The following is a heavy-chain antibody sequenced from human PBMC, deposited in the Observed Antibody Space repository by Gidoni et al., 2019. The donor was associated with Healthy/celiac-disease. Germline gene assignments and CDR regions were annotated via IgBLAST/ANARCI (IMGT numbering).Heavy chain of an antibody. CDR3: ARHHYYDSSGYPFDY. CDR2: LYYSGST. D-gene: IGHD3-22*01. Sequence: QLQLQESGPGLVKPSETLSLTCTVSGGSISSSSYYWGWIRQPPGKGLEWIGSLYYSGSTYYNPSLKSRVTISVDTSKNQFSLKLSSVTAADTAVYYCARHHYYDSSGYPFDYWGQGTLVTVSS. V-gene: IGHV4-39*01. CDR1: GGSISSSSYY. J-gene: IGHJ4*02.